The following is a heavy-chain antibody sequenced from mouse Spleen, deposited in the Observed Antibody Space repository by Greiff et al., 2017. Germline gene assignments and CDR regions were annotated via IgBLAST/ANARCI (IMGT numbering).Heavy chain of an antibody. CDR1: GFTFSDYG. J-gene: IGHJ2*01. Sequence: EVKLVESGGGLVKPGGSLKLSCAASGFTFSDYGMHWVRQAPEKGLEWVAYISSGSSTIYYADTEKGRFTISRDNAKTTLFLQMTSLRSEDTAMYYCARSYDGYYGYFDYWGQGTTLTVSS. CDR2: ISSGSSTI. CDR3: ARSYDGYYGYFDY. V-gene: IGHV5-17*01. D-gene: IGHD2-3*01.